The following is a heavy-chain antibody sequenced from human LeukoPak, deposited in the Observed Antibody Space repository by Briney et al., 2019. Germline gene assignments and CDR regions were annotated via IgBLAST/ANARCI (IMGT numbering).Heavy chain of an antibody. CDR1: GGSVTTYY. V-gene: IGHV4-59*02. CDR2: FHYTGST. Sequence: PSETLSLTCTVSGGSVTTYYWSWIRQPPGKEPEWIGFFHYTGSTDYNPSLKSRVTMSVDTSKNQFSLKLSSVTAADTAVYYCARAGNTVGMDVWGQGTTVTVSS. D-gene: IGHD1-14*01. CDR3: ARAGNTVGMDV. J-gene: IGHJ6*02.